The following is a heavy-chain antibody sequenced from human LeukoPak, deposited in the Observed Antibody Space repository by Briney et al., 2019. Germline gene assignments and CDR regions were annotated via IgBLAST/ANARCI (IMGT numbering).Heavy chain of an antibody. D-gene: IGHD6-19*01. CDR3: ARRLWSRGLDSIGWYPDY. V-gene: IGHV3-21*01. CDR1: GFTFSSYS. J-gene: IGHJ4*02. CDR2: ISSSSSYI. Sequence: PGGSLRLSCAASGFTFSSYSMNWVCQAPGKGLEWVSSISSSSSYIYYADSVKGRFTISRDNAKNSLYLQMNSMRAEDTAVYYCARRLWSRGLDSIGWYPDYWGQGTLVTVSS.